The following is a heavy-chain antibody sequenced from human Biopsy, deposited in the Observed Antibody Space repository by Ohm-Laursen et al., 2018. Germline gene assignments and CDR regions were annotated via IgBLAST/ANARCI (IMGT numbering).Heavy chain of an antibody. V-gene: IGHV3-21*01. CDR3: ARDGQDCDNVRCYQRYGWLDS. CDR1: GLSLSNYN. CDR2: MSNTGSYI. J-gene: IGHJ5*01. Sequence: GSLRLSCSASGLSLSNYNMDWFRQAPGKGLEWVSSMSNTGSYIYYAESVRGRFTMSRDSAKTSLYLEMNSLRTEDTAVYYCARDGQDCDNVRCYQRYGWLDSWGQGTLVTVSS. D-gene: IGHD4/OR15-4a*01.